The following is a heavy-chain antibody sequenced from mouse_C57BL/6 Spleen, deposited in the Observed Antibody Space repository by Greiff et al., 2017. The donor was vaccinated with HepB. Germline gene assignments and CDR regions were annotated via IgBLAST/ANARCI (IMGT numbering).Heavy chain of an antibody. V-gene: IGHV1-64*01. Sequence: QVQLKQSGAELVKPGASVKLSCKASGYTFTSYWMHWVKQRPGQGLEWIGMIHPNSGSTNYNEKFKSKATLTVDKSSSTAYMQLSSLTSEDSAVYYCARVHYYGSSYGYFDVWGTGTTVTVSS. CDR2: IHPNSGST. CDR1: GYTFTSYW. CDR3: ARVHYYGSSYGYFDV. D-gene: IGHD1-1*01. J-gene: IGHJ1*03.